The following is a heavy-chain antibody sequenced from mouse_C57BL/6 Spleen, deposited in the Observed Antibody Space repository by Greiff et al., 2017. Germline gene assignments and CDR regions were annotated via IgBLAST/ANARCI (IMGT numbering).Heavy chain of an antibody. CDR3: ARRVYYGYEDYAMDY. Sequence: QVQLKQSGAELMKPGASVKLSCKATGYTFTGYWIEWVKQRPGHGLEWIGEILPGSGSTNYNEKFTGKATFTADTSSNTAYMQLSSLTTEDSAIYYCARRVYYGYEDYAMDYWGQGTSVTVSS. D-gene: IGHD2-2*01. CDR2: ILPGSGST. V-gene: IGHV1-9*01. CDR1: GYTFTGYW. J-gene: IGHJ4*01.